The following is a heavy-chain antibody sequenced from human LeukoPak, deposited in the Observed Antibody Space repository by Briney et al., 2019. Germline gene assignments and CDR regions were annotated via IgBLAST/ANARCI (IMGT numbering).Heavy chain of an antibody. D-gene: IGHD3-10*01. CDR3: AREFYGSAFDTFDI. CDR1: GFTLSNYW. J-gene: IGHJ3*02. V-gene: IGHV3-7*01. CDR2: IKQDGSEE. Sequence: GGSLRLSCAASGFTLSNYWMTWVRQAPGKGLEWVANIKQDGSEEYYVDSVKGRFTISRDNAKNSLYLQMNSLRAEDTAVYYCAREFYGSAFDTFDIWGQGTMVTVSS.